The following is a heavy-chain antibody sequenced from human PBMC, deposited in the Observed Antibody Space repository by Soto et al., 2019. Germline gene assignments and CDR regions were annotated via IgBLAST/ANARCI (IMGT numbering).Heavy chain of an antibody. J-gene: IGHJ4*02. Sequence: QITLKESGPTLVKHTPTLTLTCTFSGFSLSSTRMAVGWIRQPPGKALEWLALIYWDDDKRYRPFLKSRLTITKDTSKTPVVLTMSNMDPVDTARYYCAHIVVAGLGYYFDYWGQGTLVTVSS. V-gene: IGHV2-5*02. CDR3: AHIVVAGLGYYFDY. CDR2: IYWDDDK. D-gene: IGHD6-19*01. CDR1: GFSLSSTRMA.